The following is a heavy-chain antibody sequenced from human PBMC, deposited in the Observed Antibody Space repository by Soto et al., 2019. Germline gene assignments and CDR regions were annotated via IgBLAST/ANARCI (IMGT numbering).Heavy chain of an antibody. J-gene: IGHJ4*02. CDR2: ISANSGNT. Sequence: QVQLVQSGPEVKKPGASVKVSCKASGYSFTSYGVSWVRQAPGQGLEWMGGISANSGNTDYAQKFRGRVTMTTETSTSTAYMDLRSLRSDGTAVYYCVRDPQRNDYWGQGTLVTVSS. V-gene: IGHV1-18*04. D-gene: IGHD6-25*01. CDR3: VRDPQRNDY. CDR1: GYSFTSYG.